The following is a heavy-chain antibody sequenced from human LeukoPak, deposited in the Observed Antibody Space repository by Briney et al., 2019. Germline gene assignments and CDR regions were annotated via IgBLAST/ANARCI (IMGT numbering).Heavy chain of an antibody. CDR3: ARVTGSSSWKFEP. D-gene: IGHD6-13*01. Sequence: PSETLSLTCAVYGGSFSGYYWSWIRQPPGKGLEWIGEINHSGSTNYNPSLKSRVTIAVDTSKNQLSLKLSSVTAADTAVYYCARVTGSSSWKFEPWGQGTLVTVSS. CDR1: GGSFSGYY. CDR2: INHSGST. V-gene: IGHV4-34*01. J-gene: IGHJ5*02.